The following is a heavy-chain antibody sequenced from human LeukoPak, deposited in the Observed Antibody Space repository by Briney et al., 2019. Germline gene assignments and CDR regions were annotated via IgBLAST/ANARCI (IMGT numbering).Heavy chain of an antibody. CDR3: ARLPYDILTGYHGNYYYYGMDV. D-gene: IGHD3-9*01. Sequence: SETLSLTCTVSGGSISSYYWSWIRQPPGKGLEWIGYIYYSGNTNYNPSLKSRVTISVDTSKNQFSLKLSSVTAADTAVYYCARLPYDILTGYHGNYYYYGMDVWGQGTTVTVSS. CDR2: IYYSGNT. V-gene: IGHV4-59*08. CDR1: GGSISSYY. J-gene: IGHJ6*02.